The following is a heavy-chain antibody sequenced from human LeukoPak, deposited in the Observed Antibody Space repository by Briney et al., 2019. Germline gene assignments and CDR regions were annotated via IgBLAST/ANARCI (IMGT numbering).Heavy chain of an antibody. V-gene: IGHV4-59*01. CDR3: ARDRRGVGAAPFDY. Sequence: SXXLSLTCTVSGGSISSYYWSWIRQPPGKGLEWIGYIYYSGSTNYNPSLKSRVTISVDKYKNQFSLQLSSVTAADTAVYYCARDRRGVGAAPFDYWGQGTLVTVSS. CDR1: GGSISSYY. D-gene: IGHD1-26*01. CDR2: IYYSGST. J-gene: IGHJ4*02.